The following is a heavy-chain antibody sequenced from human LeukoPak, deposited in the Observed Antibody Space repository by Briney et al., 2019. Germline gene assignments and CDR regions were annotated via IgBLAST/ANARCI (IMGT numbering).Heavy chain of an antibody. CDR1: GFTVNSNY. CDR3: ARGTIAAAGYYYFDY. V-gene: IGHV3-7*04. Sequence: GGSLRLSCAASGFTVNSNYMSWVRQAPGKGLEWVANIKQDGSEKYYVDSVKGRFTISRDNAKNSLYLQMNSLRAEDTAVYYCARGTIAAAGYYYFDYWGQGTQVTVSS. CDR2: IKQDGSEK. D-gene: IGHD6-13*01. J-gene: IGHJ4*02.